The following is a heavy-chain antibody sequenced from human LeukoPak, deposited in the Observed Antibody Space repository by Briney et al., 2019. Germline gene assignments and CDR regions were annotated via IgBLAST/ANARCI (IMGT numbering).Heavy chain of an antibody. Sequence: ASVKVSCKASGYTFTSYYMHWVRQAPGQGLEWMGWINPNSGGTNYAQKFQGRVTMTRDTSISTAYMELSRLRSDDTAVYYCARDNYYDSSGYYTQFDYWGQGTLVTVSS. J-gene: IGHJ4*02. CDR2: INPNSGGT. V-gene: IGHV1-2*02. CDR1: GYTFTSYY. D-gene: IGHD3-22*01. CDR3: ARDNYYDSSGYYTQFDY.